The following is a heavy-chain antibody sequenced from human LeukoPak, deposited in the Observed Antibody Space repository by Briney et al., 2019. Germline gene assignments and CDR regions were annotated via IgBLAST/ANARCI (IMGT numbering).Heavy chain of an antibody. V-gene: IGHV3-15*01. J-gene: IGHJ4*02. CDR2: IKSKGDGETI. CDR1: GITFSDYW. Sequence: GGSLRLSFVASGITFSDYWMSWVRQAPGKGLEWVSRIKSKGDGETIDYNTPVKGRFTISRDDSKNTLYLQMNSLKDEDTAMYYCTVRSSIWSQRTLVTVSS. CDR3: TVRSSI. D-gene: IGHD3-3*02.